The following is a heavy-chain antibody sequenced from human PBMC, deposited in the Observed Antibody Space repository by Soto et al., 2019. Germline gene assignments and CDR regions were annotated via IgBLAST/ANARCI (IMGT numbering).Heavy chain of an antibody. V-gene: IGHV3-7*03. CDR2: IKFDGSEK. Sequence: EVQLVESGGGMVQPGGSLRVSCEASGFTFSDYWMSWVRQAPGKGPEWVANIKFDGSEKQYVDSVRGRFTISRDNSRNSLFLQMNSLRAGDTAVYYCVNDGGYCSSSTCYSPRNHYFDSWGQGTLVTVSS. CDR1: GFTFSDYW. D-gene: IGHD2-2*01. CDR3: VNDGGYCSSSTCYSPRNHYFDS. J-gene: IGHJ4*02.